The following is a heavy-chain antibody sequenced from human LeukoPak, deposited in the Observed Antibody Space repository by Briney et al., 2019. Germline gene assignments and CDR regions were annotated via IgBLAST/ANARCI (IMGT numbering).Heavy chain of an antibody. CDR2: TSHDEGNK. V-gene: IGHV3-30-3*01. J-gene: IGHJ4*02. Sequence: PGGSLRLSRAASGFTFSNYAMHWVRQAPGKGLEWVAATSHDEGNKYYADSVKGRFTISRDNSRNTLYLEVNSLRTDDTAVYYCARGPGLAMGKGYFDYCGQGTLVTVSS. CDR3: ARGPGLAMGKGYFDY. D-gene: IGHD5-18*01. CDR1: GFTFSNYA.